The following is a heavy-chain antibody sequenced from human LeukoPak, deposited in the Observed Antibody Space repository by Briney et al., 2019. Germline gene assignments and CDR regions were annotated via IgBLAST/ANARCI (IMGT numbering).Heavy chain of an antibody. CDR2: IYYSGST. Sequence: SQTLSLTCTVSGGSISSGDYYWSWIRQPPGKGLEWIGYIYYSGSTYYNPSLKSRVTISVDTSKNQSSLKLSSVTAADTAVYYCARGGYYGSGSPDINDYWGQGTLVTVSS. V-gene: IGHV4-30-4*01. D-gene: IGHD3-10*01. CDR1: GGSISSGDYY. CDR3: ARGGYYGSGSPDINDY. J-gene: IGHJ4*02.